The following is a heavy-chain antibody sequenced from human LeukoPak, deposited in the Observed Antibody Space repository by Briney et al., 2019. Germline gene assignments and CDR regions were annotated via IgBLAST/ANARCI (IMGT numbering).Heavy chain of an antibody. CDR2: IYYSGST. J-gene: IGHJ3*01. D-gene: IGHD3-16*01. CDR3: ARDRRRLGELPHAFDV. Sequence: SSETLSLTCTVSGGSISSGGYYWSWIRQHPGKGLEWIGYIYYSGSTYYNPSLKSRVTISVDTSKNQFSLKLSSVTAADTAVYYCARDRRRLGELPHAFDVWGQGTMATVSS. CDR1: GGSISSGGYY. V-gene: IGHV4-31*03.